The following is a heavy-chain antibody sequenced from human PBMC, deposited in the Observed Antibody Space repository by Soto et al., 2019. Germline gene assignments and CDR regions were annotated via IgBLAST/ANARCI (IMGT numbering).Heavy chain of an antibody. J-gene: IGHJ4*02. CDR3: ARVRLGPRDFDY. V-gene: IGHV4-4*02. Sequence: QVQLQESGPGLVKPSGTLSLTYAVSGGSISSSNWWSWVREPPGKGLEWIGEKYHSGSTNYNPSLKSRVTIYVNNSRNQFALSLSSVPAADTAVYDCARVRLGPRDFDYWGQGTLVNVSS. CDR2: KYHSGST. CDR1: GGSISSSNW. D-gene: IGHD3-16*01.